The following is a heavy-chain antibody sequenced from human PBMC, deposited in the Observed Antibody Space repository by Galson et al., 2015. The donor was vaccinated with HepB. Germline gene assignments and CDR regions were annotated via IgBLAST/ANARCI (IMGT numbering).Heavy chain of an antibody. CDR1: GFTFSGYS. CDR2: ISSSSSTI. CDR3: ARDPIRPDYYYYGMDV. D-gene: IGHD6-6*01. J-gene: IGHJ6*02. Sequence: SLRLSCAASGFTFSGYSMNWVRQAPGKGLEWVSYISSSSSTIYYADSVKGRFTISRDNAKNSLYLQMNSLRAEDTAVYYCARDPIRPDYYYYGMDVWGQGTTVTVSS. V-gene: IGHV3-48*01.